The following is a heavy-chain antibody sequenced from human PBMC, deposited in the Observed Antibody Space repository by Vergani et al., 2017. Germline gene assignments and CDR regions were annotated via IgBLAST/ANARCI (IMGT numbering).Heavy chain of an antibody. V-gene: IGHV3-23*01. CDR1: GFTFSSYA. J-gene: IGHJ1*01. CDR3: AKGTSDFQH. Sequence: EVQLLESGGGLVQPGGSLRLSCAASGFTFSSYAMSWVRQAPGKGLEWVSTISGSGGSTYYADSVKGRFTISRDNSKNTLYLHMNSLRDEDTALYYCAKGTSDFQHWGQGTLVTVSS. CDR2: ISGSGGST.